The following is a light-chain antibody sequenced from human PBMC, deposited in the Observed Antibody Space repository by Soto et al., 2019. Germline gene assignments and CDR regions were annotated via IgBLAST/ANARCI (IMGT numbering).Light chain of an antibody. CDR2: SAS. CDR1: QSVRND. CDR3: QQSNNWPPT. Sequence: EIVLTQSPATLSLSPGERATLSCRASQSVRNDLVWYHQKPGQAPRVLIYSASNRATGIPARFSGSGSGTDFTLTISSLEPEDFAVYYCQQSNNWPPTFGGGTKVEMK. V-gene: IGKV3-11*01. J-gene: IGKJ4*01.